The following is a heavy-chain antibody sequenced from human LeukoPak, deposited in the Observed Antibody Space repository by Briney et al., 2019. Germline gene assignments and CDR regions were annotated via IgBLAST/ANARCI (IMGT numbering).Heavy chain of an antibody. CDR1: GFTFSSYG. CDR2: IWYDGSNK. V-gene: IGHV3-33*01. J-gene: IGHJ5*01. D-gene: IGHD3-10*01. Sequence: GGSLRLSCAASGFTFSSYGMHWVRQAPGKGLEWVAVIWYDGSNKYYADSVKGRFTISRDNSKNTLYLQMNSLRAEDTAVYYCTRETYSGSYYVHWFDSWGQGTLVTVSS. CDR3: TRETYSGSYYVHWFDS.